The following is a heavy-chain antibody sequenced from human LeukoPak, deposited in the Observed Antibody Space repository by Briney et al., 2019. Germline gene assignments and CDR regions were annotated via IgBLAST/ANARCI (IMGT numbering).Heavy chain of an antibody. CDR2: ISAYNGNT. CDR1: GYTFTSYG. J-gene: IGHJ6*02. V-gene: IGHV1-18*01. Sequence: ASVKVSCKASGYTFTSYGINWVRQAPGQGLEWMGWISAYNGNTNYAQKLQGRVTMTTDTSTSTAYMELRSLRSDDTAVYYCARDRGCSSTSCPLNYGMDVWGQGTTVTVSS. CDR3: ARDRGCSSTSCPLNYGMDV. D-gene: IGHD2-2*01.